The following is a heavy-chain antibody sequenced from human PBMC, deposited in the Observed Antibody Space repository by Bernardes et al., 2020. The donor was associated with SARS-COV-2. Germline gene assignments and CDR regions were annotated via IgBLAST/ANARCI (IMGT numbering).Heavy chain of an antibody. J-gene: IGHJ6*02. CDR2: ISWNSGSI. CDR1: GFTFDDYA. D-gene: IGHD3-3*01. CDR3: AKDQNVGITIFGVVSYGMDV. Sequence: GGSLRLSCAASGFTFDDYAMHWVRQAPGKGLEWVSGISWNSGSIGYADSVKGRFTISRDNAKNSLYLQMNSLRAEDTALYYCAKDQNVGITIFGVVSYGMDVWGQGTTVTVSS. V-gene: IGHV3-9*01.